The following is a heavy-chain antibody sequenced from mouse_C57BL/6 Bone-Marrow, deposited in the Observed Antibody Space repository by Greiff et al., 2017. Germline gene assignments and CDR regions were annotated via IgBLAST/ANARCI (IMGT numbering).Heavy chain of an antibody. J-gene: IGHJ2*01. Sequence: EVKLMESGPELVKPGASVKISCKASGYSFTGYYMNWVKQSPEKSLEWIGEINPSTGGTTYNQKFKAKATLTVDKTSSTAYMQLKSLTSEDSAVYYCARYYYGLDYWGQGTTLTVSS. V-gene: IGHV1-42*01. D-gene: IGHD1-1*01. CDR2: INPSTGGT. CDR3: ARYYYGLDY. CDR1: GYSFTGYY.